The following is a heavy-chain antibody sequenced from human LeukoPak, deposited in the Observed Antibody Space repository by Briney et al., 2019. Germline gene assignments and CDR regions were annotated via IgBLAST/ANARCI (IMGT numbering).Heavy chain of an antibody. CDR1: GFTFTNHW. J-gene: IGHJ4*02. V-gene: IGHV3-74*01. CDR3: ARGEFWSGYFDS. D-gene: IGHD3-3*01. CDR2: IRPDGRET. Sequence: GGSLRLSCAASGFTFTNHWMHWVRQAPGKGLVWVSRIRPDGRETNHAGSVKGRFTISRDNAKNTLYLQMNSLGDEDTGVYYCARGEFWSGYFDSWGQGTLVTVSS.